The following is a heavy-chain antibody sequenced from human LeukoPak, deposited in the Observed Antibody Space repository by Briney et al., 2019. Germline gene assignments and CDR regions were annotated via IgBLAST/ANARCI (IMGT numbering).Heavy chain of an antibody. J-gene: IGHJ4*02. D-gene: IGHD1-1*01. Sequence: PGGSLRLSCAASGFTFITNWMHWVRQAPGKGLVWVARVNSDGSSTIYADSVKGRFTISRDNAKNTLYLQMNSLRAEDTAVYYCARGGTYPLEYWGQGTLVTVSS. V-gene: IGHV3-74*01. CDR2: VNSDGSST. CDR1: GFTFITNW. CDR3: ARGGTYPLEY.